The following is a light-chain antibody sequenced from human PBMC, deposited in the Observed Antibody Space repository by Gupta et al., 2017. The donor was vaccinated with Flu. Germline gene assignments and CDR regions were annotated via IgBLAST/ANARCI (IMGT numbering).Light chain of an antibody. Sequence: PSSLSASVRDRVTITCRASQDIKNYVAWYQQKPGEIPKLLIYAASTLEFGVPSRFSGGGFGTDFTLIISSLQPEDVATYYCQKYNRAPYTFGQGTKVEIK. CDR1: QDIKNY. V-gene: IGKV1-27*01. J-gene: IGKJ2*01. CDR3: QKYNRAPYT. CDR2: AAS.